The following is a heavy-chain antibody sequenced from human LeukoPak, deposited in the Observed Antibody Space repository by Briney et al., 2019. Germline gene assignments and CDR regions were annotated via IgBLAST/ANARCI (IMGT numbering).Heavy chain of an antibody. CDR1: GFTFSSYG. Sequence: PGRSLRLSCAASGFTFSSYGMHWVRQAPGKGLEWVAVISYDGSNKYYADSVKGRFTISRDNSKNTLYLQMNSLRAEDTAVYYCATLRPYYYDSSGYPDAFDIWGQGTMVTVSS. CDR2: ISYDGSNK. CDR3: ATLRPYYYDSSGYPDAFDI. J-gene: IGHJ3*02. D-gene: IGHD3-22*01. V-gene: IGHV3-30*03.